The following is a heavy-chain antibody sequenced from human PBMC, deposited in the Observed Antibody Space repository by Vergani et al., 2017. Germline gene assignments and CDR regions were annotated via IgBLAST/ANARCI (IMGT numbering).Heavy chain of an antibody. J-gene: IGHJ4*02. Sequence: QVQLQESGPGLVKPSETLSLTCTVSGGSISSYYWSWIRQPPGKGLEWIGYIYYSGSTNYNPSLKSRVTISVDTSKNQFSLKLSSVTAADTAVYYCAHSSSSSWYLSKTFDYWGQGTLVTVSS. CDR1: GGSISSYY. D-gene: IGHD6-13*01. CDR3: AHSSSSSWYLSKTFDY. CDR2: IYYSGST. V-gene: IGHV4-59*01.